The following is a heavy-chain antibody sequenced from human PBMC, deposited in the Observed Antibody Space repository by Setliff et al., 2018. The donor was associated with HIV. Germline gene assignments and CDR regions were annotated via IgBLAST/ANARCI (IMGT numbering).Heavy chain of an antibody. CDR3: AREIPDYYDILTGYNIPNAFDI. D-gene: IGHD3-9*01. CDR1: GGTFSSYT. Sequence: SVKVSCKASGGTFSSYTINWVRQAPGQGLEWMGGILPMLNIANFTQKFQGRATITADKSTDTAYMELSSLRYEDTAVYYCAREIPDYYDILTGYNIPNAFDIWGQGTMVTVSS. CDR2: ILPMLNIA. V-gene: IGHV1-69*10. J-gene: IGHJ3*02.